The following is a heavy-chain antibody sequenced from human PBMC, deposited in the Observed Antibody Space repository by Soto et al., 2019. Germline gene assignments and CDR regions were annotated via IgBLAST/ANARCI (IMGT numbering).Heavy chain of an antibody. CDR1: GYTFTSYG. V-gene: IGHV1-18*01. J-gene: IGHJ5*02. Sequence: QVQLVQSGAEVKKPGASVKVSCKASGYTFTSYGISWVRQAPGQGLEWMGWINAYNGNTNYAQKLQGRVTMTPDTSTRTAYMELRSLCTDDTAVYYCARVLPPFDPWGQGTLVTVSS. CDR2: INAYNGNT. CDR3: ARVLPPFDP.